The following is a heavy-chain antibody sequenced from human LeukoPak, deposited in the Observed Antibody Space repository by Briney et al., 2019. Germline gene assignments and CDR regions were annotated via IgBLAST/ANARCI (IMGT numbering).Heavy chain of an antibody. CDR1: AFTFRPYA. CDR3: AKGAASRGYTYVAN. Sequence: QPGGSLRLSCAASAFTFRPYAMIWVRQAPGKGLEWVSSVSGSGGSTYYADSVKGRFTISRDNSNNTPYLQMNSPRAEDTAVYYCAKGAASRGYTYVANWGQGTLVTVSS. V-gene: IGHV3-23*01. D-gene: IGHD5-18*01. CDR2: VSGSGGST. J-gene: IGHJ4*02.